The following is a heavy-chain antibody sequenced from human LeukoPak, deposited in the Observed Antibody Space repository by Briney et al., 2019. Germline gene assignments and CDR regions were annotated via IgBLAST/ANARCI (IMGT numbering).Heavy chain of an antibody. Sequence: TGGSLRLSCAASGFTFSSYGMHWVRQAPGKGLEWVAFIRYDGSNKYYADSVKGRFTISRDNSKNTLYLQMNSLRAEDTAVYYCAKAEWLVIGNFDYWGQGTLVTVSS. V-gene: IGHV3-30*02. D-gene: IGHD6-19*01. CDR2: IRYDGSNK. CDR1: GFTFSSYG. CDR3: AKAEWLVIGNFDY. J-gene: IGHJ4*02.